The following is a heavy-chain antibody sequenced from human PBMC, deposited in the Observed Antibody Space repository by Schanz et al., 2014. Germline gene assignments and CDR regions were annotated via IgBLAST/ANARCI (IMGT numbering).Heavy chain of an antibody. CDR1: GFTFSIYG. V-gene: IGHV3-48*04. J-gene: IGHJ4*02. D-gene: IGHD6-13*01. Sequence: EVQLLESGGGLVQPGGSLRLSCAASGFTFSIYGMSWVRQAPGKGLEWVSHISGSSIHKNYADSVKGRFSISRDNGETSVYLQINSLRVEDTAVYYCARDSGSSSWYPSDYWGQGTLVTVSS. CDR2: ISGSSIHK. CDR3: ARDSGSSSWYPSDY.